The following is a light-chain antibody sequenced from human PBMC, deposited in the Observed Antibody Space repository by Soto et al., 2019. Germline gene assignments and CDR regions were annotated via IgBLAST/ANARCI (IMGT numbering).Light chain of an antibody. CDR3: VSYTDTDTLV. CDR2: EVT. CDR1: NTDVGQDKS. V-gene: IGLV2-14*01. Sequence: HSALTQPSSVYGCRGQSIIISCFGRNTDVGQDKSVSWYHQGPVKAPKLLIFEVTNRPSGVSNRFSGSRSGNTASLTISGLQPDDEGDYFCVSYTDTDTLVFGTGTKVTVL. J-gene: IGLJ1*01.